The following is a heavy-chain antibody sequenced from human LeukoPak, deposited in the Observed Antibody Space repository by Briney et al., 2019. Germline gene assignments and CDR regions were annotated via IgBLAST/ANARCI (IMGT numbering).Heavy chain of an antibody. J-gene: IGHJ4*02. CDR2: TYYRSKWYN. CDR1: GDSVASNSAA. Sequence: SQTLSLTCAISGDSVASNSAAWNWIRQSPSRGLEWLGRTYYRSKWYNDYAVSVKSRITINPDKSKNQFSLKLSSVTAADTAVYYCARGFDYWGQGTLVTVSS. CDR3: ARGFDY. V-gene: IGHV6-1*01.